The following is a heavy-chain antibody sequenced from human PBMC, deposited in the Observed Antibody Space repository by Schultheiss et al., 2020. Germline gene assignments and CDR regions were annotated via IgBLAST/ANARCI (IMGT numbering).Heavy chain of an antibody. V-gene: IGHV4-59*12. CDR3: ARDWELERRDAFDI. CDR1: GGSISSYY. CDR2: IYYSGST. Sequence: SETLSLTCTVSGGSISSYYWSWIRQPPGKGLEWIGYIYYSGSTYYNPSLKSRVTISVDTSKNQFSLKLSSVTAADTAVYYCARDWELERRDAFDIWGQGTMVTVSS. J-gene: IGHJ3*02. D-gene: IGHD1-1*01.